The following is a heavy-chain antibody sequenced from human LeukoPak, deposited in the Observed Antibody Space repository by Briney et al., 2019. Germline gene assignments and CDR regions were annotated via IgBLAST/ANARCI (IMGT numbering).Heavy chain of an antibody. V-gene: IGHV3-21*01. Sequence: GGSLRLSCAASGFTFSSYTINWVRQAPGKGLEWVSSISSSGSYINYADSVKGRFTISRDDAKNSLYLQMNTLRAEDTAVYYCARNAYVWGSYGAYYFDCWGQGTLVTVSS. CDR3: ARNAYVWGSYGAYYFDC. CDR2: ISSSGSYI. J-gene: IGHJ4*02. CDR1: GFTFSSYT. D-gene: IGHD3-16*01.